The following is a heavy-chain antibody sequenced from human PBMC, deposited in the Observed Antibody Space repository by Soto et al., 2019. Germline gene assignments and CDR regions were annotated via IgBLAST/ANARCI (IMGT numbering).Heavy chain of an antibody. CDR2: IWYDGSNK. V-gene: IGHV3-33*01. Sequence: GGSLRLSCAASGFTFSSYGMHWVRQAPGKGLEWVAVIWYDGSNKYYADSVKGRFTISRDNSKNTLYLQMNSLRAEDTAVYYCARDGTYYDFWSGYRPFYYFDYWGQGTLVTVSS. D-gene: IGHD3-3*01. CDR1: GFTFSSYG. CDR3: ARDGTYYDFWSGYRPFYYFDY. J-gene: IGHJ4*02.